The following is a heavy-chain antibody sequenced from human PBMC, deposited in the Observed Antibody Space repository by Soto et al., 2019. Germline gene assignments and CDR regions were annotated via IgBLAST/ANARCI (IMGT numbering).Heavy chain of an antibody. J-gene: IGHJ4*02. CDR1: GGSISGYY. Sequence: PSETLSLTCTVSGGSISGYYWSWIRQPTGKGLEFIGYIHHTGSTNYNPSLKNRVTMSVDTSKNQFSLQWSSLKASDTAMYYCARIGDGYNYYFDYWGQGTLVTVSS. CDR3: ARIGDGYNYYFDY. CDR2: IHHTGST. D-gene: IGHD5-12*01. V-gene: IGHV4-59*12.